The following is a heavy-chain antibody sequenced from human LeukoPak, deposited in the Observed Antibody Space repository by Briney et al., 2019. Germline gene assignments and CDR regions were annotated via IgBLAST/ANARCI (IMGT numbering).Heavy chain of an antibody. J-gene: IGHJ6*03. CDR3: ARGDYYYYYMDV. CDR2: INSDSSST. Sequence: GGSLRLSCAASGFTFSRYWMHWVRQAPGKGLEWVSRINSDSSSTCYADSVKGRFTISRDNAKNTLYLQMNSLRAEDTAVYYCARGDYYYYYMDVWGKGTTVTVSS. D-gene: IGHD3-16*01. CDR1: GFTFSRYW. V-gene: IGHV3-74*01.